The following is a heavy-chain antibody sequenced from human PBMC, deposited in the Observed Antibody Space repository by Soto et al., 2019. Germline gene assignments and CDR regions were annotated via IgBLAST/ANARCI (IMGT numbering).Heavy chain of an antibody. CDR2: LSDSVGTT. Sequence: GGSLRLSCAVSGFSFGTYTVNWVRQAPGMGLEWVSGLSDSVGTTHYAYSVKGRFTISRDKSKNTLYLQVHSLTAEDTAVYYCAKDRRTGGNSAFYFDFWGQGAQVTVSS. J-gene: IGHJ4*02. D-gene: IGHD3-16*01. V-gene: IGHV3-23*01. CDR1: GFSFGTYT. CDR3: AKDRRTGGNSAFYFDF.